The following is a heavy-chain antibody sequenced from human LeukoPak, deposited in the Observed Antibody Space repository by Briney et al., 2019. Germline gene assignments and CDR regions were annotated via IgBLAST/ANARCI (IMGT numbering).Heavy chain of an antibody. CDR3: TTFLSPYYYYGMDV. CDR1: GFTFSNAW. V-gene: IGHV3-15*01. Sequence: GSLRLSCAASGFTFSNAWMSWVRQAPGKGLEWVGRIKSKTDGGTTDYAAPVKGRFTISRDDSKNTLYLQMNSLKTKDTAVYYCTTFLSPYYYYGMDVWGQGTTVTVSS. CDR2: IKSKTDGGTT. J-gene: IGHJ6*02.